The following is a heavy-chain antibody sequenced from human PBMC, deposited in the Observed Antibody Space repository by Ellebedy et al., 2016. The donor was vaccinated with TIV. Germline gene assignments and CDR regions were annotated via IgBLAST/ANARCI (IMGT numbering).Heavy chain of an antibody. V-gene: IGHV4-34*01. Sequence: MPSETLSLTCAVYGGSFSGHYWSWIRQAPGKGLEWIGEITHSGSTNYNPSLKSRVTISVDKSKNQFSLKLTSVSAADTAVYYCAKENYGMDVWGQGTTVIVSS. J-gene: IGHJ6*02. CDR3: AKENYGMDV. CDR1: GGSFSGHY. CDR2: ITHSGST.